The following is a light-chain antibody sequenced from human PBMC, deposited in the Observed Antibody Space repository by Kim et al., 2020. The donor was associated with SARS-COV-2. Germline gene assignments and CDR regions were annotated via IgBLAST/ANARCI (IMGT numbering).Light chain of an antibody. Sequence: TLSLSPGDNATPAYTARQSRYRAWYEQKPGQAPTLHIYDASNRATGIPARFRGSGSGTDFTLTIRSLEPEDFAVYYCQQRSNWPYTFGQGTKLEI. J-gene: IGKJ2*01. CDR3: QQRSNWPYT. CDR2: DAS. CDR1: QSRY. V-gene: IGKV3-11*01.